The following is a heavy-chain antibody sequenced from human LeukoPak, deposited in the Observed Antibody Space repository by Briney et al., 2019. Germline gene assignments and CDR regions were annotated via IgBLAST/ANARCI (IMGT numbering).Heavy chain of an antibody. CDR2: MNPNSGNT. CDR1: GYTFTSYD. V-gene: IGHV1-8*01. Sequence: ASVKVSCKASGYTFTSYDINRVRQATGQGLEWMGWMNPNSGNTGYAQKFQGRVTMTRNTSISTAYMELSSLRSEDTAVYYCAREQRFLEWYPYYYYMDVWGKGTTVTVSS. J-gene: IGHJ6*03. CDR3: AREQRFLEWYPYYYYMDV. D-gene: IGHD3-3*01.